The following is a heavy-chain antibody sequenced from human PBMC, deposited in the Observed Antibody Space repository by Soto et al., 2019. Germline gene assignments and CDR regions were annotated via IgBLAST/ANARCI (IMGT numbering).Heavy chain of an antibody. CDR1: GFTFSSYW. CDR2: IKQDGSEK. V-gene: IGHV3-7*01. D-gene: IGHD6-6*01. Sequence: GGSLRLSCAASGFTFSSYWMSWVRQAPGKGLEWVANIKQDGSEKYYVDSVKGRFTISRDNAKNSLYLQMNSLRAEDTAVYYCARDPITYSSSGKKYYYYYMDVWGKGTTVTVSS. CDR3: ARDPITYSSSGKKYYYYYMDV. J-gene: IGHJ6*03.